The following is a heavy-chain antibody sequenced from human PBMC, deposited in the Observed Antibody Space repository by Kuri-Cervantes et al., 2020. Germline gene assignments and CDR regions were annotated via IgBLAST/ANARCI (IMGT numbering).Heavy chain of an antibody. V-gene: IGHV3-7*01. D-gene: IGHD3-3*01. CDR2: IKQDGSEK. CDR1: GFTFSSYW. J-gene: IGHJ5*02. Sequence: GESLRLSCAASGFTFSSYWMSWVRQAPGKGLEWVVNIKQDGSEKYYVDSVKGRFTISRDNAKNSLCLQMNSLRAEDTAVYYCARGEYMSGGGYYTWGQGTLVTVSS. CDR3: ARGEYMSGGGYYT.